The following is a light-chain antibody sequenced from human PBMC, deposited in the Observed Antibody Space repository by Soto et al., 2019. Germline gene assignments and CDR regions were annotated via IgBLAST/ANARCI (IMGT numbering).Light chain of an antibody. CDR1: SSDVGAYNY. J-gene: IGLJ1*01. V-gene: IGLV2-8*01. CDR2: EVN. Sequence: QSALTQPPSASGSPGQSVTISCTGTSSDVGAYNYVSWYQQHPGKVPKLMIYEVNNRPSGVPDRFSGSKSGNTASLTVSGLQAEDEADYYCSSSAGTNNLYVFGSGTKLTVL. CDR3: SSSAGTNNLYV.